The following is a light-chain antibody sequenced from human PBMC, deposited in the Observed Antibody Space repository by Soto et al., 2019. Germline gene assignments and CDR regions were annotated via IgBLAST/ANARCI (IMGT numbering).Light chain of an antibody. V-gene: IGKV3-20*01. J-gene: IGKJ4*01. Sequence: IVLTQSPGTLSLSPGERATLFCRVSQSIDISCLAWYQEKPGQSPRLLISDASKMATGISDRFSGSGSGTDFDLTVSRLEPEDFAGKYCREYGASPRLTFGGGTNV. CDR2: DAS. CDR1: QSIDISC. CDR3: REYGASPRLT.